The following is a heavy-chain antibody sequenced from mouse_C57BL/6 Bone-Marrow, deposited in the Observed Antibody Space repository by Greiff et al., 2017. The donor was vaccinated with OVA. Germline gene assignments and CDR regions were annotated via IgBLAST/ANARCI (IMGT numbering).Heavy chain of an antibody. CDR3: ARGDYDDGRYWYFDV. Sequence: QVQLKQSGAELARPGASVKLSCKASGYTFTSYGISWVKQRTGQGLEWIGEIYPRSGNTYYNEKFKGKATLTADKSSSPAYMELRSLTSEDSAVYFCARGDYDDGRYWYFDVWGTGTTVTVSS. J-gene: IGHJ1*03. CDR2: IYPRSGNT. V-gene: IGHV1-81*01. D-gene: IGHD2-4*01. CDR1: GYTFTSYG.